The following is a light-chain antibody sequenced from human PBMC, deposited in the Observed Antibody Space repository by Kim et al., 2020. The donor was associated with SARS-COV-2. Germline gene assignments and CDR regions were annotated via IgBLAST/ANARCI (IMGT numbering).Light chain of an antibody. CDR1: SSNIGSNY. Sequence: ELTQPPSASGTPGQRVTISCSGSSSNIGSNYVYWYQQLPGTAPKLLIYRNNQRPSGVPDRFSGSKSGTSASLAISGLRSEDEADYYCAAWDDSLSALFGGGTQLTVL. J-gene: IGLJ2*01. V-gene: IGLV1-47*01. CDR2: RNN. CDR3: AAWDDSLSAL.